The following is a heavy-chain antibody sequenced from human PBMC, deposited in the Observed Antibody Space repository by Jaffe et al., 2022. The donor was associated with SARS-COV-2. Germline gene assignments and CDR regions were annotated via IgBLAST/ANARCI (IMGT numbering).Heavy chain of an antibody. V-gene: IGHV3-53*01. CDR3: ARGAYYYDSSGYFTPDY. CDR1: GFTVSSNY. D-gene: IGHD3-22*01. CDR2: IYSGGST. Sequence: EVQLVESGGGLIQPGGSLRLSCAASGFTVSSNYMSWVRQAPGKGLEWVSVIYSGGSTYYADSVKGRFTISRDNSKNTLYLQMNSLRAEDTAVYYCARGAYYYDSSGYFTPDYWGQGTLVTVSS. J-gene: IGHJ4*02.